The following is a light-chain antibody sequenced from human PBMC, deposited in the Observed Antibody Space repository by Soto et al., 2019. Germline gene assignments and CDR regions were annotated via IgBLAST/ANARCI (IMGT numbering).Light chain of an antibody. V-gene: IGKV3-20*01. CDR1: QSLSSY. J-gene: IGKJ1*01. Sequence: EIVLTQSPATLSLSPGERATLSCRASQSLSSYLAWYQHKPGQAPRLLFSGASSRATGIPDRISGSGSGTVFTLTISRLEPEDFAIYYCQQYGSSPLTFGQGTKVDIK. CDR2: GAS. CDR3: QQYGSSPLT.